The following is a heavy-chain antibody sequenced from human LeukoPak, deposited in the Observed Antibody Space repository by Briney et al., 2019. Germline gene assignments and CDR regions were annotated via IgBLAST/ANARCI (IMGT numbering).Heavy chain of an antibody. Sequence: GGSLRLSCAASGFTFSSYAMSWVRQAPGKGLEWVANIKQDGSEKYYVDSVKGRFTISRDNAKNSLYLQMNSLRAEDTAVYYCAFSLKTYYYYYMDVWGKGTTVTVSS. J-gene: IGHJ6*03. V-gene: IGHV3-7*01. CDR3: AFSLKTYYYYYMDV. CDR1: GFTFSSYA. CDR2: IKQDGSEK.